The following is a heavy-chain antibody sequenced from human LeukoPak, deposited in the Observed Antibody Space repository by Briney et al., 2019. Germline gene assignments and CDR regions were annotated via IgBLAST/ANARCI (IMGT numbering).Heavy chain of an antibody. CDR3: ARDFHSSGYYHYFHY. CDR2: INPNSGGT. D-gene: IGHD3-22*01. Sequence: GASVKVSCKASGYTFTGYYMHWVRQAPGQGLEWMGWINPNSGGTNYAQKLQGRVTMTIDTSTSTAYMELRSLRSDDTAVYYCARDFHSSGYYHYFHYWGQGTLVTVSS. V-gene: IGHV1-2*02. CDR1: GYTFTGYY. J-gene: IGHJ4*02.